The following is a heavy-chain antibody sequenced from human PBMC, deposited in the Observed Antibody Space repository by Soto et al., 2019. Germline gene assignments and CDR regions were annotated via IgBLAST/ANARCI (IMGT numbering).Heavy chain of an antibody. V-gene: IGHV1-18*01. D-gene: IGHD3-10*01. CDR3: ARDMGTYYYGSGSYYNDAFDI. Sequence: ASVKVSCKASGYTFTSYGISWVRQAPGQGLEWMGWISAYNGNTNYAQKLQGRVTMTTDTSTRTAYMELRSLRSDDTAVYYCARDMGTYYYGSGSYYNDAFDIWGQGTMVTVSS. J-gene: IGHJ3*02. CDR2: ISAYNGNT. CDR1: GYTFTSYG.